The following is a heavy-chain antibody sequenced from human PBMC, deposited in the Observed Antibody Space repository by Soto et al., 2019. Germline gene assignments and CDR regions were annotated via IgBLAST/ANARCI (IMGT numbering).Heavy chain of an antibody. CDR2: ISDSGGST. J-gene: IGHJ4*02. D-gene: IGHD4-4*01. V-gene: IGHV3-23*01. Sequence: GGSLRLSCAASGFTFSSFGMNWVRQAPGKGLEWVSLISDSGGSTYHADSVKGRFTISRDNSKNTLYLQMNSLRAEDTAVHYCAKAATITTLYNFDFWGQGTLVTVSS. CDR1: GFTFSSFG. CDR3: AKAATITTLYNFDF.